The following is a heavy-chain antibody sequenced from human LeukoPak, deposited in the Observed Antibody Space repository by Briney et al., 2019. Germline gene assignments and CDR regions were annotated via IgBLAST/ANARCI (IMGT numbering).Heavy chain of an antibody. D-gene: IGHD6-6*01. Sequence: GGSLRLSCTASGFTFSNYGMSWVRQAPGKGLEWVSGISCSGGSTYYADSVKGRFTISRDNSENTVYLQMNSLRAEDTAVYYCARDPSSSSSVGGYLDYWGQGTLVTVSS. J-gene: IGHJ4*02. CDR1: GFTFSNYG. CDR2: ISCSGGST. CDR3: ARDPSSSSSVGGYLDY. V-gene: IGHV3-23*01.